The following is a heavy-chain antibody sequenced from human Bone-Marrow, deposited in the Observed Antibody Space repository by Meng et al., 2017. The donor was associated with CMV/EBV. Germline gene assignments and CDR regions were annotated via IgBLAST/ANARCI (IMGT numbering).Heavy chain of an antibody. J-gene: IGHJ4*02. CDR1: GFTLSSYW. CDR3: ARSSPFQPPNDY. CDR2: INSDGSST. Sequence: GGSLRLSCAASGFTLSSYWMHWVRQAPGKGLVWVSRINSDGSSTSYADSVKGRFTISRDNAKNTLYLQMNSLRAEDTAVYYCARSSPFQPPNDYWGQGTLVTVSS. V-gene: IGHV3-74*01. D-gene: IGHD2-2*01.